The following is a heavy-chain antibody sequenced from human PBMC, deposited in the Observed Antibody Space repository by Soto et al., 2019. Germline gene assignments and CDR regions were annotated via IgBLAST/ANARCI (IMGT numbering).Heavy chain of an antibody. CDR1: GYTFTSYG. CDR3: ARDTSNYFDY. Sequence: ASVKVSCKASGYTFTSYGISWVRQAPGQGLEWMGLLIPYNGDRIYAQKFQGRVILTTDTATNTAYMELGSLRSDDTAVYYCARDTSNYFDYWGQGTLVTVSS. D-gene: IGHD2-2*01. J-gene: IGHJ4*02. V-gene: IGHV1-18*01. CDR2: LIPYNGDR.